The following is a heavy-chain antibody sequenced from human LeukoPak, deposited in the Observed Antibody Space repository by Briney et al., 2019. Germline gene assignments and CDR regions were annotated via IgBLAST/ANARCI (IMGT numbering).Heavy chain of an antibody. CDR2: ISHDEKNK. CDR3: AKGTYSSSWSDFDY. CDR1: GFSFSGYA. D-gene: IGHD6-13*01. V-gene: IGHV3-30*04. Sequence: GGSLRLSCAASGFSFSGYAMHWVRRTPGKGLEWVAVISHDEKNKFYADSVKGRFTISRDNSKNTLFLQMNSLRAEDTAVYYCAKGTYSSSWSDFDYWGQGTLVTVSS. J-gene: IGHJ4*02.